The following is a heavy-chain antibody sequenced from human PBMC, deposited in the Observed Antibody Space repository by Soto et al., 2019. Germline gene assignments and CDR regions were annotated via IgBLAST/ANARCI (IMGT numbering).Heavy chain of an antibody. CDR3: AKPSIVVPPTMGEWFDP. CDR2: IWYDGSNK. Sequence: PGGSLRLSCASSGFTFSSYDMHWVRQAPGKGLEWVAVIWYDGSNKYYADSVKGRFTISRDNSKNTLYLQMNSLRAEDTAVYYCAKPSIVVPPTMGEWFDPWGQGTQVTVSS. D-gene: IGHD2-2*01. CDR1: GFTFSSYD. V-gene: IGHV3-33*06. J-gene: IGHJ5*02.